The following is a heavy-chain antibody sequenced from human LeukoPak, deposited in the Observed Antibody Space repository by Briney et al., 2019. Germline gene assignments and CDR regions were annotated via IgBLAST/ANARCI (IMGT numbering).Heavy chain of an antibody. CDR1: GFTFSSYA. CDR2: ISGSGGST. D-gene: IGHD2-15*01. CDR3: AKDQVVAATSFDAFDI. V-gene: IGHV3-23*01. Sequence: GGSLRLSCAASGFTFSSYAMSWVRQAPGKGLEWVSAISGSGGSTYYADSVKGRFTISRDNSKNTLYLQMNSLRAEDTAVYYCAKDQVVAATSFDAFDIWGQGTMVTVSS. J-gene: IGHJ3*02.